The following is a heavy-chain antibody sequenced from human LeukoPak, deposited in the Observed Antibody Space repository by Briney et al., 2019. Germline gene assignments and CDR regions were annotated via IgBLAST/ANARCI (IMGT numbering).Heavy chain of an antibody. D-gene: IGHD6-13*01. CDR2: INHSGST. CDR3: ARGIAAGGPYYYYMDV. J-gene: IGHJ6*03. CDR1: GGSFSGYY. V-gene: IGHV4-34*01. Sequence: SETLSLTCAVYGGSFSGYYWSWIRQPPGKGLEWIGEINHSGSTNYNPSLKSRVTISVDTSKNQFSLKLSSVTAADTAVYYCARGIAAGGPYYYYMDVWGKGTTVTVSS.